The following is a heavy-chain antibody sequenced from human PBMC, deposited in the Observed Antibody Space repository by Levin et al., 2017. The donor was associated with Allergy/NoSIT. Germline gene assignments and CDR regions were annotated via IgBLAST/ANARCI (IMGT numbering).Heavy chain of an antibody. D-gene: IGHD1-26*01. CDR1: GGSISNINYY. J-gene: IGHJ4*02. CDR3: ARQDGSGSYLGY. Sequence: SETLSLTCSVPGGSISNINYYWVWIRQPPGKGLEWIGSIHYSGRTYYNPSLKSRITMSVDTTKNQFSLKVNSVTAPDTSVYYCARQDGSGSYLGYCSQGTLVTVSS. V-gene: IGHV4-39*01. CDR2: IHYSGRT.